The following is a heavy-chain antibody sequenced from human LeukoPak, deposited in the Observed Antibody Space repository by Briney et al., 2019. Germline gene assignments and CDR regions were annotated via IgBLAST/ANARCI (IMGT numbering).Heavy chain of an antibody. CDR1: GYTFTRHA. Sequence: ALVKVSCKASGYTFTRHAISWVRQAPGLGLEWMGWIRPDSGDTGHAQKFRGRVVITRDNSIDTTYMELSSLTSEDTAIYYCARELSTSVPDFWGQGTLVTVSS. J-gene: IGHJ4*02. CDR2: IRPDSGDT. CDR3: ARELSTSVPDF. V-gene: IGHV1-8*03. D-gene: IGHD5/OR15-5a*01.